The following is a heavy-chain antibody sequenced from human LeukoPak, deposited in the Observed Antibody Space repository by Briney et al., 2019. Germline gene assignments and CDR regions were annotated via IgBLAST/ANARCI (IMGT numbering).Heavy chain of an antibody. J-gene: IGHJ3*02. V-gene: IGHV3-23*01. Sequence: GGSLRLSCAASGFTFSSYAMSWVRQAPGKGLQWVSAISGSGGSTYYADSVKGRFTISRDNSKNTLYLQMNSLRAEDTAVYYCAKVGYYDSSGYPCDAFDIWGQGTMVTVSS. CDR2: ISGSGGST. CDR1: GFTFSSYA. D-gene: IGHD3-22*01. CDR3: AKVGYYDSSGYPCDAFDI.